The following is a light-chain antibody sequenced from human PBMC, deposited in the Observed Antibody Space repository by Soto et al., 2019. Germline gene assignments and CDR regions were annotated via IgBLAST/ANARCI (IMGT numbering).Light chain of an antibody. CDR3: SSYTSSSTVV. Sequence: QSALTQPASVSGSPGQSITISCTGTSSDVGGYNYVSWYQQHPGKAPKLMIYEVSNRPSGVSNRCSGSKSGNTASQTISGLQAEDEADYYCSSYTSSSTVVFGGGTQLTVL. CDR1: SSDVGGYNY. V-gene: IGLV2-14*01. CDR2: EVS. J-gene: IGLJ2*01.